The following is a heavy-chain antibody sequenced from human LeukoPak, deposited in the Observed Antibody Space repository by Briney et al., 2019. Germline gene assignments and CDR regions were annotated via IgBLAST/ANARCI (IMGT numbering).Heavy chain of an antibody. CDR1: GFTFDDYA. CDR2: ISWNSGSI. J-gene: IGHJ4*02. Sequence: GRSLRLSCAASGFTFDDYAMHWVRQAPGKGLEWVSGISWNSGSIGYADSVKGRFTISRDNAKNSLYLQVNSLRAEDTALYYCAKDPTVTPSYYFDYWGQGTLVTVSS. CDR3: AKDPTVTPSYYFDY. V-gene: IGHV3-9*01. D-gene: IGHD4-11*01.